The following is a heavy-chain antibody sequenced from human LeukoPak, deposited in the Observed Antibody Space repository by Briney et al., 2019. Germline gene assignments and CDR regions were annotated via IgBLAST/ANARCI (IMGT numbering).Heavy chain of an antibody. Sequence: ASVKVSCKASGYTFTNYYMHWVRQAPGQGLEWMGIINPTGGSTSYAQNFQGRVIVTRDTSTSTVYMELSSLRSEDTAVYYCAREGTIFGVVIISSWFDPWGQGNLVTVSS. CDR3: AREGTIFGVVIISSWFDP. J-gene: IGHJ5*02. CDR1: GYTFTNYY. D-gene: IGHD3-3*01. CDR2: INPTGGST. V-gene: IGHV1-46*01.